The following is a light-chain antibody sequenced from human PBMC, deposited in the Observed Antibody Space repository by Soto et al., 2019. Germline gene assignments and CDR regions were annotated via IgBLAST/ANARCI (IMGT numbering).Light chain of an antibody. CDR2: LAT. V-gene: IGKV2-28*01. J-gene: IGKJ4*01. Sequence: DVVMTPSPPSLPVTPGEPASISCRSSQSLLQTNGNTYLDWYLQKPGQSPQLLISLATNRASGVPDRFSGSGSGTDFTLKISRVEAEDVGVYYCMQALQTPFTFGGGTKVDI. CDR1: QSLLQTNGNTY. CDR3: MQALQTPFT.